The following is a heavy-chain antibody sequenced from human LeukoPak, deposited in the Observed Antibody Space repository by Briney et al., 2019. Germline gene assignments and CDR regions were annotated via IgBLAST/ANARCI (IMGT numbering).Heavy chain of an antibody. Sequence: SQTLSLTCTVSGGSISSGGYYWSWIRQHPGKGLEWIGYIYYSGSTYYNPSLKSRVTISVDTSKNQFSLKLSSVTAADTAVYYCARGGAYSSGWYVEGYYYGMDVWGKGTTVTVSS. D-gene: IGHD6-19*01. J-gene: IGHJ6*04. CDR2: IYYSGST. CDR1: GGSISSGGYY. CDR3: ARGGAYSSGWYVEGYYYGMDV. V-gene: IGHV4-31*03.